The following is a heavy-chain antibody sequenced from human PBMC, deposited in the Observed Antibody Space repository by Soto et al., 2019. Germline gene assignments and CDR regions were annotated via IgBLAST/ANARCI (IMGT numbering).Heavy chain of an antibody. V-gene: IGHV1-18*04. CDR1: GYTFTSYG. J-gene: IGHJ6*02. CDR2: ISAYNGNK. Sequence: ASVKVSCKASGYTFTSYGISWVRQAPGQGLEWMGWISAYNGNKNYAQKLQGRVTMTTDTSTSTAYMELRSLRSDDTAVYYCARDDIVVVPAAINYYYYGMDVWGQGTTVTVSS. CDR3: ARDDIVVVPAAINYYYYGMDV. D-gene: IGHD2-2*01.